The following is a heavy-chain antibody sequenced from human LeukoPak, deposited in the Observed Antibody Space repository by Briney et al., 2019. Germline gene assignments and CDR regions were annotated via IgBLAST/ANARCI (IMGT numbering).Heavy chain of an antibody. Sequence: SETLSLTCTVSGGSISSSSYYWGWIRQPPGKGLEWIGSIYYSGSTYYNPSLKSRVTISVDTSKNQFSLKLSTVTAADTAVYYCARHDQRATYTYYYYYYYMDVWGKGTTVTVSS. D-gene: IGHD3-16*01. CDR3: ARHDQRATYTYYYYYYYMDV. V-gene: IGHV4-39*01. J-gene: IGHJ6*03. CDR2: IYYSGST. CDR1: GGSISSSSYY.